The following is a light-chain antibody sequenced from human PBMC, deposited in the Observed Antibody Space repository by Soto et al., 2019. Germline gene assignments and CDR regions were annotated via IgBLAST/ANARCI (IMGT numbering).Light chain of an antibody. CDR1: QDISNF. Sequence: DIQMTPSPSSLSASVGDRVAITCRASQDISNFLNWYQQTPGKAPKLLTYDASDLETGVPSRFSGSGSGTDFTLTISSLQPEDIATYYCQQYNNLPLTFGGGTQGGYQ. V-gene: IGKV1-33*01. J-gene: IGKJ4*01. CDR3: QQYNNLPLT. CDR2: DAS.